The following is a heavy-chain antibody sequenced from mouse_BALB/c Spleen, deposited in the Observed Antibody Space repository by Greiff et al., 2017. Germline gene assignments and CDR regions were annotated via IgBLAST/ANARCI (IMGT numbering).Heavy chain of an antibody. J-gene: IGHJ3*01. D-gene: IGHD2-2*01. V-gene: IGHV14-3*02. Sequence: VQLQQSGAELVKPGASVKLSCTASGFNIKDTYMHWVKQRPEQGLEWIGRIDPANGNTKYDPKFQGKATITADTASNTAYLQLSSLTSEDTAVYYCAPIYYGYDASWFAYWGQGTLVTVSA. CDR1: GFNIKDTY. CDR2: IDPANGNT. CDR3: APIYYGYDASWFAY.